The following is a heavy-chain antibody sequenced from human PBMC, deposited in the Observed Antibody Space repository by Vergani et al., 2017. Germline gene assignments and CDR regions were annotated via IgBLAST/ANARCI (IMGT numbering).Heavy chain of an antibody. CDR1: GYTFTGYY. Sequence: QVQLVQSGAEVKKPGASVKVSCKASGYTFTGYYMHWVRQAPGQGLEWMGWINPNSGGTNYAQKFQGRVTMTRDTSISTAYMELSRLRSDDTAGYYCAREWGKGGPAYYYYYGMDVWGQGTTVTVSS. D-gene: IGHD3-16*01. J-gene: IGHJ6*02. CDR2: INPNSGGT. V-gene: IGHV1-2*02. CDR3: AREWGKGGPAYYYYYGMDV.